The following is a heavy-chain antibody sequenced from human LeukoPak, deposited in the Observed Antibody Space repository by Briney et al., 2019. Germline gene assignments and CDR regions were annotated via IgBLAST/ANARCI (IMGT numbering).Heavy chain of an antibody. D-gene: IGHD3-22*01. CDR3: ASQRIYDSSGYYF. Sequence: VXXXPGQXXXXMAWIIPIFGTANYAQKFHGRVTIIADESTSTAYMELSSLRSEDTAVYYCASQRIYDSSGYYFWGQGTLVTVSS. J-gene: IGHJ4*02. CDR2: IIPIFGTA. V-gene: IGHV1-69*01.